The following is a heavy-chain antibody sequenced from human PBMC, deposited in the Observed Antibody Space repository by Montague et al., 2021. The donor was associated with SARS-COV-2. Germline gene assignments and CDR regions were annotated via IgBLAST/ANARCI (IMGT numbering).Heavy chain of an antibody. Sequence: SETLSHTCTVSGGSISSSSYYWAWIRQPPGKGLEWIGSIYYRGSTYYNPSLKSRVFISVDTSKNQLSLTLTSVTAADTAVYYCATQEDPSGWIPGPFDFWGQGTLLSVSS. CDR1: GGSISSSSYY. J-gene: IGHJ4*02. CDR2: IYYRGST. CDR3: ATQEDPSGWIPGPFDF. V-gene: IGHV4-39*01. D-gene: IGHD6-19*01.